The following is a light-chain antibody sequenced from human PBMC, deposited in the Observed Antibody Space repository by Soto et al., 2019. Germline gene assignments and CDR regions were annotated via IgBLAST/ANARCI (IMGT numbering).Light chain of an antibody. V-gene: IGKV3-20*01. J-gene: IGKJ3*01. Sequence: EIVLAQSLGTLSLSPGERATLSCRASQGVSSNSLAWYQERPGQAPRLLIYAATRRATGIPDRFRGSGSGTDFTLTISRLEPEDFAVYYCQQYAIAPFTFGPGTTVDIK. CDR2: AAT. CDR3: QQYAIAPFT. CDR1: QGVSSNS.